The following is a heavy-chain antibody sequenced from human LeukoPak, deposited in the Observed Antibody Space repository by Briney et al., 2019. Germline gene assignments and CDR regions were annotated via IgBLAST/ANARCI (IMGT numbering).Heavy chain of an antibody. CDR1: GGSFSGYY. J-gene: IGHJ4*02. CDR3: ARSNYLGAVVAATVFFDY. D-gene: IGHD2-15*01. Sequence: SETLSLTCAVYGGSFSGYYWSWIRQPPGKGLEWIGEINHSGSTNYNPSLKSRVTISVDTSKNQFSLKLSSVTAADTAVYYRARSNYLGAVVAATVFFDYWGQGTLVTVSS. CDR2: INHSGST. V-gene: IGHV4-34*01.